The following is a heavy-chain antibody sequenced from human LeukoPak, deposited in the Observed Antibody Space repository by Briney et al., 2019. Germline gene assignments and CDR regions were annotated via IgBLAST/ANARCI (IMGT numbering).Heavy chain of an antibody. CDR2: IRYDGSNK. CDR1: GFTFSSYG. Sequence: GGSLRLSCAASGFTFSSYGMHWVRQAPGKGLEWVAFIRYDGSNKYYADSVKGRFTISRDNSKNTLYLQMNSLRAEDTAVYYCAKDRSSGSYYYGMDVWGQGTTVTVSS. CDR3: AKDRSSGSYYYGMDV. V-gene: IGHV3-30*02. D-gene: IGHD1-26*01. J-gene: IGHJ6*02.